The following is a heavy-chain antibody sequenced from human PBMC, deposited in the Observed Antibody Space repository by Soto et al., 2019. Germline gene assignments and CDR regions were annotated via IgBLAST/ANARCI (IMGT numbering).Heavy chain of an antibody. CDR3: AREYRGFWSGYYTFAFDI. CDR2: IKQDGSEK. J-gene: IGHJ3*02. CDR1: GFTFSSYW. Sequence: GGSLRLSCAASGFTFSSYWMSWVRQAPGKGLEWVANIKQDGSEKYYVDSVKGRFTISRDNAKNSLYLQMNSLRAEDTAVYYCAREYRGFWSGYYTFAFDIWGQGTMVTVSS. D-gene: IGHD3-3*01. V-gene: IGHV3-7*05.